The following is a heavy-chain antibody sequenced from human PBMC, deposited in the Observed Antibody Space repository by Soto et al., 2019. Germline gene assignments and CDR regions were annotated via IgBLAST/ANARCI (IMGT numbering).Heavy chain of an antibody. J-gene: IGHJ6*02. CDR1: GFTFSSYG. D-gene: IGHD3-16*01. CDR2: ITTSGSTM. V-gene: IGHV3-48*02. Sequence: GGSLRLSCAASGFTFSSYGMNWVRQAPGKGLEWVSRITTSGSTMYYADSVKGRFTISRDNAKNSLYLQMNSLRDDDTAVYYCAKGLRRLLRTQYYYGLDVWGRGTTVTVSS. CDR3: AKGLRRLLRTQYYYGLDV.